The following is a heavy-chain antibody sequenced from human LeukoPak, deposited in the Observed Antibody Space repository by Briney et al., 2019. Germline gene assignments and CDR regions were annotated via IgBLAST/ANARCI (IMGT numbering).Heavy chain of an antibody. Sequence: GGSLTLSCAASGFTFSSYSMNWVRQAPGKGLEWVSSISCSSSYIYYADSVKGRLSIYRDNAKNSLYLLMNSLRAEDTAVYYCARDLDGTLRFLEWLPDAFDIWGQGTMVTVCS. V-gene: IGHV3-21*01. J-gene: IGHJ3*02. D-gene: IGHD3-3*01. CDR1: GFTFSSYS. CDR2: ISCSSSYI. CDR3: ARDLDGTLRFLEWLPDAFDI.